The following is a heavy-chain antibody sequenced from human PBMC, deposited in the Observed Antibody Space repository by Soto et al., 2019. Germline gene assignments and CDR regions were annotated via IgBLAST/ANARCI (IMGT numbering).Heavy chain of an antibody. CDR1: GGSISSYY. V-gene: IGHV4-59*01. D-gene: IGHD2-2*01. Sequence: SETLSLTCTVSGGSISSYYWSWIRQPPGKGLEWIGYIYYSGSTNYNPSLKSRVTISVDASKNQFSLKLSSVTAADTAVYYCARAEGYCSSTSCYPTHYYYYYGMDVWGQGTTVTVSS. CDR3: ARAEGYCSSTSCYPTHYYYYYGMDV. J-gene: IGHJ6*02. CDR2: IYYSGST.